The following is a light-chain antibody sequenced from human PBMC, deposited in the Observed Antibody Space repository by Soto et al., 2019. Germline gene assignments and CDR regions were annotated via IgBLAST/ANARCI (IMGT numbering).Light chain of an antibody. V-gene: IGKV3-11*01. CDR1: QSVSSY. CDR3: QQRSNWSIT. J-gene: IGKJ5*01. Sequence: EIVFTQSPSTLSLSPGEGASLSCRASQSVSSYLAWYQQKPGQAPRLLIYDASNRATGIPARFSGSGSGTDFTLTISSLEPEDFAVYYCQQRSNWSITFGQGTRLEIK. CDR2: DAS.